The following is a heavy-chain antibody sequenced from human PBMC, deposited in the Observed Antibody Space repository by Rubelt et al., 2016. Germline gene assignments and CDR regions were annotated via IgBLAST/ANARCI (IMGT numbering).Heavy chain of an antibody. CDR3: ARDRAGSSSWYPVFGAFDI. CDR1: GFTFSSYG. D-gene: IGHD6-13*01. CDR2: IWYDGSNK. Sequence: QVQLVESGGGVVQPGRSLRLSCAASGFTFSSYGMHWVRQAPGQGLEWVAVIWYDGSNKYYEDSVKGRFTIARANSKNTLYLQMNSLRAEDTAVYYCARDRAGSSSWYPVFGAFDIWGQGTMVTVSS. J-gene: IGHJ3*02. V-gene: IGHV3-33*01.